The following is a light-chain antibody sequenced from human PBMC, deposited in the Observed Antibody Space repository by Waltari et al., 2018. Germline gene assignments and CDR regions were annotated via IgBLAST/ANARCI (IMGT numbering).Light chain of an antibody. Sequence: QSVLTQPPSASGTPGQGVTIPCSGSSPNLGNHHVYWYQQLPGTAPNLLTYRNDQRPSGVPDRFSGSRSGTSASLAINGLRSEDEADYYCAVWDDSLSGVFGGGTKVTVL. V-gene: IGLV1-47*01. CDR2: RND. J-gene: IGLJ3*02. CDR1: SPNLGNHH. CDR3: AVWDDSLSGV.